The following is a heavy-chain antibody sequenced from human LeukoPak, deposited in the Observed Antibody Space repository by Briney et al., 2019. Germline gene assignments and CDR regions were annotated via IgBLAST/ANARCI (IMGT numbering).Heavy chain of an antibody. CDR3: AREGVAGTGLDY. J-gene: IGHJ4*02. Sequence: ASVKVSCKASGYTFSIYNMHWVRQAPGQGLEWMGIINPSGGTSYAQKLQGRITMIRDTSTVYMELSSLRSEDTAVYYCAREGVAGTGLDYWGQGTLVTVSS. CDR2: INPSGGT. CDR1: GYTFSIYN. D-gene: IGHD6-13*01. V-gene: IGHV1-46*01.